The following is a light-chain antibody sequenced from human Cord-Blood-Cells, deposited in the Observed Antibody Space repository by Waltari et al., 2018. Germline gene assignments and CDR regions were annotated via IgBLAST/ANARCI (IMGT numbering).Light chain of an antibody. Sequence: QSALTPPASVSGSPGQSITISCTGTSSDVGSYNLVSWYQQHPGKAPKLRIYEGSKRPSGVSNRFSGSKSGNTASLTISGLQAEDEADYYCCSYAGSSTFVVFGGGTKLTVL. V-gene: IGLV2-23*03. CDR1: SSDVGSYNL. CDR2: EGS. CDR3: CSYAGSSTFVV. J-gene: IGLJ2*01.